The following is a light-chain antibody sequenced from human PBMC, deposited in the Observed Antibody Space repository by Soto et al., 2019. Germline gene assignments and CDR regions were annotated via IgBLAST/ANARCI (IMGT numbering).Light chain of an antibody. CDR1: QSISTD. CDR3: QQSYSTPYT. CDR2: AAS. Sequence: DIQMTQSPSSLSASVGDRVTITCRASQSISTDLNWYQQKPGQAPKLLIHAASSLQSGVQSRFSGSGSGTDFTLTISSLQPEDFAIYYCQQSYSTPYTFGQGTKLEIK. V-gene: IGKV1-39*01. J-gene: IGKJ2*01.